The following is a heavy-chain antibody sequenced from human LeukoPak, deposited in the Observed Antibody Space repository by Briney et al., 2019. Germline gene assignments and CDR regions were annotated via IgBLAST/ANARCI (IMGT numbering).Heavy chain of an antibody. Sequence: PSETLSLTCAVYGGSFSGYYWSWIRQPPGKGLEWIGEINHSGSTNYNPSLKSRVTISVDTSKNQFSLKLSSVTAPDTAVYYCARADYYYDSSGYYVHDYWGQGTLVTVSS. CDR1: GGSFSGYY. CDR2: INHSGST. J-gene: IGHJ4*02. D-gene: IGHD3-22*01. CDR3: ARADYYYDSSGYYVHDY. V-gene: IGHV4-34*01.